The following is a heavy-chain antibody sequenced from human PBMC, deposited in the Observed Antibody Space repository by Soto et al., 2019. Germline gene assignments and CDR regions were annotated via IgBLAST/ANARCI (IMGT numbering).Heavy chain of an antibody. J-gene: IGHJ3*02. D-gene: IGHD2-21*01. Sequence: QGQLLQSGDEVKKPGASVRVXCRASGYDFTSYGISWVRQAPGQGLEWVSWISAYNGKRDTAQKFQGRVTMTLDTSTDTAHMELGDLTSADTAVYYCARGRIVASIHDAFEIWGQGTMVAVSS. CDR2: ISAYNGKR. V-gene: IGHV1-18*01. CDR1: GYDFTSYG. CDR3: ARGRIVASIHDAFEI.